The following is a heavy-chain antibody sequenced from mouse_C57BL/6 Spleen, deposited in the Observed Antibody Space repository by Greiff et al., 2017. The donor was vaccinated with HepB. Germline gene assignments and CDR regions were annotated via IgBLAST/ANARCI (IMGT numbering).Heavy chain of an antibody. V-gene: IGHV1-55*01. CDR2: IYPGSGST. J-gene: IGHJ3*01. D-gene: IGHD2-3*01. CDR3: ARDGYYSAY. CDR1: GYTFTSYW. Sequence: QVHVKQPGAELVKPGASVKMSCKASGYTFTSYWITWVKQRPGQGLEWIGDIYPGSGSTNYNEKFKSKATLTVDTSSSTAYMQLSSLTSEDSAVYYCARDGYYSAYWGQGTLVTVSA.